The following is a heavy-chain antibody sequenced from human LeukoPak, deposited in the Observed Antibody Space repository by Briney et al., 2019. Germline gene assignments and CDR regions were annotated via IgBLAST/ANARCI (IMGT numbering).Heavy chain of an antibody. CDR3: ASAPYSSSWYRDH. CDR2: IYSGGST. V-gene: IGHV3-53*01. CDR1: GFTFSSYA. Sequence: GGSLRLSCAASGFTFSSYAMSWVRQAPGEGLEWVSVIYSGGSTYYADSVKGRFTISRDNSKNTLYLQMNSLRADDTAVYYCASAPYSSSWYRDHWGQGTLVTVSS. J-gene: IGHJ4*02. D-gene: IGHD6-13*01.